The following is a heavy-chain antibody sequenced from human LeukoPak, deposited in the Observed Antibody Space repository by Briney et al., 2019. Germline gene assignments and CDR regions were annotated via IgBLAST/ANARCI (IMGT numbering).Heavy chain of an antibody. J-gene: IGHJ4*02. D-gene: IGHD6-13*01. CDR2: ISYDGTTK. V-gene: IGHV3-30*03. CDR3: ARRGLGSSWHSMDS. CDR1: GFTFSHYD. Sequence: GRSLRLSCAASGFTFSHYDMHWVRQAPGKGLEWVVVISYDGTTKYYADSVKGRFTISRDNSKTTLYLQMNSLRTEDTAVYYCARRGLGSSWHSMDSWGQGTLVTVSS.